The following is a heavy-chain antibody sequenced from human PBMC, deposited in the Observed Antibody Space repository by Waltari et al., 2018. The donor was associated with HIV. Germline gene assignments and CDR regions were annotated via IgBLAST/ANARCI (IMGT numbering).Heavy chain of an antibody. V-gene: IGHV4-34*01. Sequence: QVQLQQWGAGRLKPSETLPPTCPAFGGPSGGYTWSWSRQPPGKGLEWIGEINHSGSTNYNPSLKSRVTISVDTSKNQFSLKLSSVTAADTAVYYCARVPPSGYYFDYWGQGTLVTVSS. CDR3: ARVPPSGYYFDY. D-gene: IGHD3-22*01. CDR2: INHSGST. J-gene: IGHJ4*02. CDR1: GGPSGGYT.